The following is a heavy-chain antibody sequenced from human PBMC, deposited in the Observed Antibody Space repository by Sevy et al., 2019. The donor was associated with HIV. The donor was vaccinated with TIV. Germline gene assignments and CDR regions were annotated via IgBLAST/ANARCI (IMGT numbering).Heavy chain of an antibody. CDR3: ARMGGLTDNGMDV. Sequence: GGSLRLSCAASGFTFSSYSMNWVRQAPGKGLEWVSSISTINNYIYCADSMKGRFTISSDNAKNSLFLQMNSLRAEDTAVYYCARMGGLTDNGMDVWGQGATVTVSS. CDR1: GFTFSSYS. CDR2: ISTINNYI. V-gene: IGHV3-21*01. D-gene: IGHD6-25*01. J-gene: IGHJ6*02.